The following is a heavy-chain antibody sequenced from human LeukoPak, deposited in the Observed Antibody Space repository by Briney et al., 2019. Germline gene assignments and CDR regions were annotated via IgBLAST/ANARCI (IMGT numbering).Heavy chain of an antibody. D-gene: IGHD2-21*02. CDR2: IYSGGST. CDR3: ARVSVVTAIPQWFDP. V-gene: IGHV3-66*01. J-gene: IGHJ5*02. CDR1: GFTFSSYS. Sequence: GGSLRLSCAASGFTFSSYSMNWVRQAPGKGLEWVSVIYSGGSTYYADSVKGRFTISRDNSKNTLYLQMNSLRAEDTAVYYCARVSVVTAIPQWFDPWGQGTLVTVSS.